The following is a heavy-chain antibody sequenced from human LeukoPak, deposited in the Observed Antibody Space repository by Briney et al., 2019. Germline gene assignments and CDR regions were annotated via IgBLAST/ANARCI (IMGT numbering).Heavy chain of an antibody. V-gene: IGHV3-30*02. J-gene: IGHJ4*02. D-gene: IGHD4-17*01. Sequence: GGSLRLSCAASGFTFRNYGMHWVRQAPGKGLEWVAFIPNDGSNKYYTDSVKGRFTISRDNSKNTMYLQMNSLRAEDTAVYYCAKDRDGNYAIDYCGQGTLVTVSS. CDR1: GFTFRNYG. CDR3: AKDRDGNYAIDY. CDR2: IPNDGSNK.